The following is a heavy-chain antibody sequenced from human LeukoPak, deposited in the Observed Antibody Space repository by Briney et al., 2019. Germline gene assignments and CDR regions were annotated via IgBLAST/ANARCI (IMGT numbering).Heavy chain of an antibody. CDR1: GYIFSNYG. D-gene: IGHD7-27*01. CDR2: ISGHSGNT. Sequence: ASVKVSCKASGYIFSNYGITWVRQAPGHGLEWTGWISGHSGNTNYAQKFQDRATMTIDTSTSTAYMELRSLRFDDTAVYYCARDFAWGSGGAPIDDNWLDPWGQGILVTVSS. V-gene: IGHV1-18*01. CDR3: ARDFAWGSGGAPIDDNWLDP. J-gene: IGHJ5*02.